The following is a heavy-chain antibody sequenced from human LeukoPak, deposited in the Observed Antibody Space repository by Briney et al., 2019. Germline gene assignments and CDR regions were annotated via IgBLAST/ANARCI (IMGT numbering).Heavy chain of an antibody. CDR3: AREIAAAGTVDY. CDR2: FDPEDGET. Sequence: ASVKVSCKVSGYTLTELSMHWVRQAPGKGLEWMGGFDPEDGETIYAQKLQGRVTMTTDTSTSTAYMELRSLRSDDTAVYYCAREIAAAGTVDYWGQGTLVTVSS. V-gene: IGHV1-24*01. D-gene: IGHD6-13*01. J-gene: IGHJ4*02. CDR1: GYTLTELS.